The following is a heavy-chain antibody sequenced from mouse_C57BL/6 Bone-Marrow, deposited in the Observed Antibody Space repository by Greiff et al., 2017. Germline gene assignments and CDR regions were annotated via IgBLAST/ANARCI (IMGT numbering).Heavy chain of an antibody. CDR2: IYPSDSET. Sequence: QVQLQQPGAELVRPGSSVKLSCKASGYTFTSYWMDWVKQRPGQGLEWIGNIYPSDSETHYNQKFKDKATLTVEKSSSTAYMQLSSLTSEDSAVYYCARRTMITRRYYFDYWGQGTTLTVSS. D-gene: IGHD2-4*01. CDR3: ARRTMITRRYYFDY. V-gene: IGHV1-61*01. CDR1: GYTFTSYW. J-gene: IGHJ2*01.